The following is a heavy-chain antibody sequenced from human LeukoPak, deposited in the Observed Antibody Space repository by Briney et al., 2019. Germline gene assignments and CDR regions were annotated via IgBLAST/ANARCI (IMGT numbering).Heavy chain of an antibody. CDR3: ARQCSSTSCYANFDY. D-gene: IGHD2-2*01. CDR1: GGSISSSSYY. Sequence: SETLSLTCTVSGGSISSSSYYWGWIRQPPGKGLEWIGSIYYSGSTYYNPSLKSRVTISVDTSKNQFSLKLSFVTAADTAVYYCARQCSSTSCYANFDYWGQGTLVTVSS. CDR2: IYYSGST. J-gene: IGHJ4*02. V-gene: IGHV4-39*01.